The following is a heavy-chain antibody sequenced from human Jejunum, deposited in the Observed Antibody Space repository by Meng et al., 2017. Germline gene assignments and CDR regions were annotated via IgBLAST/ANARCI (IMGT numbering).Heavy chain of an antibody. CDR1: CGSVNSGFYY. Sequence: GRLRESRPALVRPSETLSLTCTVSCGSVNSGFYYWGWIRQPPGKGLEWIGYISDSGNTNSNPSLKSRVTMSVDTSKNHFSLKLTSVTAADTAVYFCARDSETYPTYFDYWGQGTLVTVSS. CDR3: ARDSETYPTYFDY. CDR2: ISDSGNT. V-gene: IGHV4-61*03. D-gene: IGHD5-24*01. J-gene: IGHJ4*02.